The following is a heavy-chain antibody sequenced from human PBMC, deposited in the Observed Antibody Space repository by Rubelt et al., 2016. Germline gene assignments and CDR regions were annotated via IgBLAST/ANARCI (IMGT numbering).Heavy chain of an antibody. CDR3: ARNAEGYDL. J-gene: IGHJ2*01. Sequence: EVLLVESGGGLVKPGGSLRLSCATSGFTFSTYWMHWVRQAPGNGLLCVSETKTDGSYTGYADSVKGRFTISRDNAKNTLYLQSNSLRAEDTGVYYCARNAEGYDLWGRGTLVTVSS. CDR2: TKTDGSYT. CDR1: GFTFSTYW. V-gene: IGHV3-74*02. D-gene: IGHD5-24*01.